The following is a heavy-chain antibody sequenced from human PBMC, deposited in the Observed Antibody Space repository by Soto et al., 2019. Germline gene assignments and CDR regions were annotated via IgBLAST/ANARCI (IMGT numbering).Heavy chain of an antibody. D-gene: IGHD2-15*01. J-gene: IGHJ6*02. CDR1: GFTFSSYA. CDR2: ISGSGGST. Sequence: GGSLRLSCAASGFTFSSYAMSWVRQAPGKGLEWVSAISGSGGSTYYADSVKGRFTISRDNSKNTLYLQMNSLRAEDTSVYYCANPPFYLRWSGMDVWGQGTTVTVSS. V-gene: IGHV3-23*01. CDR3: ANPPFYLRWSGMDV.